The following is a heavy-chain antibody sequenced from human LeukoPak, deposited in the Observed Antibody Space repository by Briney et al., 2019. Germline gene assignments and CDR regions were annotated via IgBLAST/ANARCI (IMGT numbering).Heavy chain of an antibody. J-gene: IGHJ4*02. CDR2: VSGSGDNT. D-gene: IGHD4-11*01. V-gene: IGHV3-23*01. CDR3: ARWGNDYSQFDS. Sequence: GGSLRLSCAASGFTFNNYAMTWVRQAPGKGLEWVSVVSGSGDNTNYADSVKGRFTISRDNSKNTLFLQMNSLGTEDTAVYFCARWGNDYSQFDSWGQGTLVTVSP. CDR1: GFTFNNYA.